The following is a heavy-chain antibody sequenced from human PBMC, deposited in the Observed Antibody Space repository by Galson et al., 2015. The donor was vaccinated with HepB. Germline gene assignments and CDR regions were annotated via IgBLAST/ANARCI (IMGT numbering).Heavy chain of an antibody. CDR2: ISWNSGNI. CDR3: TKERIPLAGRNSVFDI. Sequence: SLRLSCAASGFTFDDYAMHWVRQVPGRGLEWVSGISWNSGNIVYADSVKGRFTISRDNAKNSLYLQMNSLRAEDTALYYCTKERIPLAGRNSVFDIWGQGTVVTVSS. J-gene: IGHJ3*02. V-gene: IGHV3-9*01. CDR1: GFTFDDYA. D-gene: IGHD6-19*01.